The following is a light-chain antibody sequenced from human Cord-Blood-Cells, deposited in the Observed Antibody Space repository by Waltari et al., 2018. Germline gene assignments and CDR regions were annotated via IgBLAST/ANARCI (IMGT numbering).Light chain of an antibody. Sequence: QSALTQPASVSGSPGQSITISCTGTSSDVGGYNYVSWYQQHPGKAPKLMIYDFRKRPLGVSNRCSGSKSGNTASLTTSGLQAEDEADYYCSSYTSSSSWVFGGGTKLTVL. V-gene: IGLV2-14*01. CDR3: SSYTSSSSWV. J-gene: IGLJ3*02. CDR1: SSDVGGYNY. CDR2: DFR.